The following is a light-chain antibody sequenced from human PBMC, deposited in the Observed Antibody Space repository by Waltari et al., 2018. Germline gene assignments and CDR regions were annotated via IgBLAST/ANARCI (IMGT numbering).Light chain of an antibody. CDR2: DVT. J-gene: IGLJ3*02. CDR3: SSYTSSTTLGV. V-gene: IGLV2-14*03. CDR1: SSDVGGYTY. Sequence: QSALPQPASVSGSRGQSITISCTGTSSDVGGYTYVSWYQQHPGKAPKLMIYDVTKRPSGVSNRFSGSKSGNTASLTISGLQAEDEADYYCSSYTSSTTLGVFGGGTKLTVL.